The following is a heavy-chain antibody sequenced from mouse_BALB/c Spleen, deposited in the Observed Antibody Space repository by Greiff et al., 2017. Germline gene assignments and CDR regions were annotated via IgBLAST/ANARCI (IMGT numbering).Heavy chain of an antibody. Sequence: VQLQQSGPELVKPGASVKISCKASGYSFTGYFMNWVMQSHGKSLEWIGRINPYNGDTFYNQKFKGKATLTVDKSSSTAHMELRSLASEDSAVYYCARGGGNWFAYWGQGTLVTVSA. V-gene: IGHV1-20*02. CDR1: GYSFTGYF. J-gene: IGHJ3*01. CDR3: ARGGGNWFAY. D-gene: IGHD2-1*01. CDR2: INPYNGDT.